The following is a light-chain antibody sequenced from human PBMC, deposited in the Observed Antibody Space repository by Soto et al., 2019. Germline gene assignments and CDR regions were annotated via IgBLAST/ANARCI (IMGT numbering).Light chain of an antibody. J-gene: IGLJ1*01. CDR2: DVS. Sequence: QSAMTQPASVSGSPGQSITISCTGTSSDVGGKNYVSWYQQHPGKAPKLMIYDVSNRPSGVSNSFSGSKSGNTAYPTITGPQAEDEADYYCSSYTSSSTPRVFGTGTKVTVL. CDR1: SSDVGGKNY. CDR3: SSYTSSSTPRV. V-gene: IGLV2-14*01.